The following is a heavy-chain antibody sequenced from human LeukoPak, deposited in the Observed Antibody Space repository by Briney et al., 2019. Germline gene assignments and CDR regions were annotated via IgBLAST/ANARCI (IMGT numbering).Heavy chain of an antibody. CDR3: ARDAGHQLSRRNYYAMDV. D-gene: IGHD1-1*01. V-gene: IGHV4-39*07. CDR2: MYYRGST. J-gene: IGHJ6*02. Sequence: PSETLSLTCTGSGGSINSSSYYWGWVRQPPGKGLEWIGSMYYRGSTYYNPSLKSRVTISVDTSKNQFSLKLSSVTAADTAVYYCARDAGHQLSRRNYYAMDVWGQGTTVTVSS. CDR1: GGSINSSSYY.